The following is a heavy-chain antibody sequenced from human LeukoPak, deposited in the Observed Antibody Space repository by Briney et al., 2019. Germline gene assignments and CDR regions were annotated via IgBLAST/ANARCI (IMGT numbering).Heavy chain of an antibody. J-gene: IGHJ4*02. Sequence: GGSLRLSCAASGFTFSSNWMHWVRQAPGKGLVWVSRINEDGSATNYADSVKGRSTIFRDNAKNTLYLQMNSLRAEDTAVYYCVRDLGGRSGHWGQGTLVTVSS. CDR1: GFTFSSNW. V-gene: IGHV3-74*01. D-gene: IGHD1-26*01. CDR3: VRDLGGRSGH. CDR2: INEDGSAT.